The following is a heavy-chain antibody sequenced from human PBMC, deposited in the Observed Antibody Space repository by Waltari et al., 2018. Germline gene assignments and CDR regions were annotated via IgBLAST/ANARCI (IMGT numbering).Heavy chain of an antibody. Sequence: EVQLVESGGGLVQPGRSLRLSCTASGFTFGDYALSWFRQAPGEGLECVGFIKRKTYGVTAEYAAAVKGRFTFSRDDSKSIAYLQLNSLKTEDTAVYYCTRDRWYSSSWYRDYWGQGTLVTVSS. D-gene: IGHD6-13*01. CDR1: GFTFGDYA. V-gene: IGHV3-49*03. CDR2: IKRKTYGVTA. CDR3: TRDRWYSSSWYRDY. J-gene: IGHJ4*02.